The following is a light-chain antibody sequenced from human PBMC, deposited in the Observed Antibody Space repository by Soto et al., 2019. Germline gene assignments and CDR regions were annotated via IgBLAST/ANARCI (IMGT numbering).Light chain of an antibody. CDR3: QQYNNWPRT. J-gene: IGKJ3*01. CDR1: QSVSSN. V-gene: IGKV3-15*01. Sequence: EIVLTQSPATLSLSPGERATLSCRASQSVSSNLAWYQQKPGQAPRLLIYGASTRATGIPARFSGSGSGTEFTLTISSPQSEDFAVYYCQQYNNWPRTFGPGTKVDIK. CDR2: GAS.